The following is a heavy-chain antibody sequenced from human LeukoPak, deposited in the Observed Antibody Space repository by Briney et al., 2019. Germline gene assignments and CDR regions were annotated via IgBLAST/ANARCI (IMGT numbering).Heavy chain of an antibody. CDR1: GFTFSGSA. V-gene: IGHV3-73*01. J-gene: IGHJ6*03. CDR3: TRYLVGATYYYYMDV. D-gene: IGHD1-26*01. CDR2: IRSKANSYAT. Sequence: GGSLRLSCAASGFTFSGSAMHWVRQASGKGLEWVGRIRSKANSYATAYAASVKGRFTISRDDSKNTAYLQMNSLKTEDTAVYYCTRYLVGATYYYYMDVWGKGTTVTVSS.